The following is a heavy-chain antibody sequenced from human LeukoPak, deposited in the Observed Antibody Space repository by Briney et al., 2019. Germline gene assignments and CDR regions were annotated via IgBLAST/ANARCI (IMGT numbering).Heavy chain of an antibody. CDR2: IYFTGGT. CDR3: ARSRIITSAGSYFDY. CDR1: GGSVNSKSYY. Sequence: SETLSLTCSVSGGSVNSKSYYRDWIRQSPGKGLEWIGSIYFTGGTYYNPSLESRVTISLDTSKNQFSLRLTSVTAADTAVYYCARSRIITSAGSYFDYWGQGILVTVSS. D-gene: IGHD6-13*01. J-gene: IGHJ4*02. V-gene: IGHV4-39*07.